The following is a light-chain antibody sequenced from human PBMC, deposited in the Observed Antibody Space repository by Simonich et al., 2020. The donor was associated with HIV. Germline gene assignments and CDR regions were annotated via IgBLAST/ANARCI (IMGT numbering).Light chain of an antibody. V-gene: IGKV1-39*01. CDR3: QQSYSTPPT. J-gene: IGKJ1*01. Sequence: IKLTQSPSSLSASVGDRVTITCRANQSISSYLNWYQQKPGKAPKLLIYAASSLQSGVPSRFSGSGSGTDFTLTISSLQPEDFATYYCQQSYSTPPTFGQGTKVEIK. CDR2: AAS. CDR1: QSISSY.